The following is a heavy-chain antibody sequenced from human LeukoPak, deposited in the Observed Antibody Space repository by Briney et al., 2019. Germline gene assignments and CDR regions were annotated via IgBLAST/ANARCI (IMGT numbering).Heavy chain of an antibody. D-gene: IGHD6-13*01. CDR3: AMRERLAAAFDY. Sequence: SETLSLTCTAGGGSISCASYYWSWIRQPAGKGLEWIGRIYTSGSTNYNPSLKSRVTISVDTSKNQFSLKLSSVTAADTAVYYCAMRERLAAAFDYWGQGTLVTVSS. V-gene: IGHV4-61*02. J-gene: IGHJ4*02. CDR1: GGSISCASYY. CDR2: IYTSGST.